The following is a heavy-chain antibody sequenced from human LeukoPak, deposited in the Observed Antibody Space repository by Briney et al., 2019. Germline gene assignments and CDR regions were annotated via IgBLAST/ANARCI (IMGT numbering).Heavy chain of an antibody. Sequence: SETLSLTCTVSGGSISSYYWTWIRQPAGKGLEWIGRFYGTGSTNYNPSLKSRVTMSVDTSKNQFSLKLSSVTAADTAVYYCVRAPWDAAAQFQHWGQGTLVTVSS. CDR1: GGSISSYY. D-gene: IGHD6-13*01. CDR3: VRAPWDAAAQFQH. CDR2: FYGTGST. J-gene: IGHJ1*01. V-gene: IGHV4-4*07.